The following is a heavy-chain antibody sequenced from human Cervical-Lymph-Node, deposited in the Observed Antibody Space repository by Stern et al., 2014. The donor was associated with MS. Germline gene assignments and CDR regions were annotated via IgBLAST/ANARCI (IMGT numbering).Heavy chain of an antibody. CDR3: ARARGSVTMRVLDY. CDR1: GGSISSSGYY. J-gene: IGHJ4*02. V-gene: IGHV4-31*03. D-gene: IGHD4-17*01. CDR2: IYYSGSS. Sequence: QVQLQESGPGLVKPSQTLSLTCSVSGGSISSSGYYWSWVRQHPGKGLEWIGIIYYSGSSSYKSSLKSRVSISSDTSKNQFSLNLNSVTAADTAIYYCARARGSVTMRVLDYWGQGILVTVSS.